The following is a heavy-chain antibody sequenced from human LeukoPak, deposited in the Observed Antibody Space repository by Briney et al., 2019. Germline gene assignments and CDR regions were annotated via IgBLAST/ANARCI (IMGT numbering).Heavy chain of an antibody. V-gene: IGHV1-3*01. CDR2: ISGYNGNT. J-gene: IGHJ4*02. CDR1: GYTFTSYA. D-gene: IGHD1-7*01. Sequence: ASVKVSCKASGYTFTSYAMHWVRQAPGQRLEWMGWISGYNGNTKYAQKLQGRVTITADESTSTAYMELSSLRSEDTAVYYCARDGLGGTSEWGQGTLVTVSS. CDR3: ARDGLGGTSE.